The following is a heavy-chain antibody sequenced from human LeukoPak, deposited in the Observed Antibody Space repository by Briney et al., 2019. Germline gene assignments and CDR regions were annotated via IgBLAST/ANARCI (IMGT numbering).Heavy chain of an antibody. V-gene: IGHV3-30*04. CDR2: ISHDGSNE. Sequence: GGSLRLSCAASGFTFRSYAMHWVRQAPGKGLEWVTFISHDGSNEYYADSVKGRFTTSRDNSNNTLYLQMNSLRAEDTAVYYCASESTGQQFDYWGQGTLVTVSS. CDR3: ASESTGQQFDY. D-gene: IGHD6-13*01. J-gene: IGHJ4*02. CDR1: GFTFRSYA.